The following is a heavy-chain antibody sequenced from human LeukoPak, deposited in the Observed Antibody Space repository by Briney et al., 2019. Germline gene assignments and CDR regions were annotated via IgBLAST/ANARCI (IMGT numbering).Heavy chain of an antibody. V-gene: IGHV3-21*01. CDR2: ISSSSSYI. J-gene: IGHJ4*02. CDR1: GFTFSTYS. Sequence: GGSLRLSCAASGFTFSTYSMNWARQAPGKGLEWVSSISSSSSYIYYADSVKGRFTISRDNAKNSLYLQMNSLRAEDTAVYYCARARGGSGWYWGQGTLVTVSS. CDR3: ARARGGSGWY. D-gene: IGHD6-19*01.